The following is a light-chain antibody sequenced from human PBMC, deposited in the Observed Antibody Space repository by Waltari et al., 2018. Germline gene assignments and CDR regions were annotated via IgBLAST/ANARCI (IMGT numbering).Light chain of an antibody. Sequence: QQQPGKAPRYLIRLEGSGSYNKGSGVPDRFSGSSSGADSYLTISNLQSEDEADYYCETWDRYTWVFGGGTKLTVL. J-gene: IGLJ3*02. CDR3: ETWDRYTWV. CDR2: LEGSGSY. V-gene: IGLV4-60*03.